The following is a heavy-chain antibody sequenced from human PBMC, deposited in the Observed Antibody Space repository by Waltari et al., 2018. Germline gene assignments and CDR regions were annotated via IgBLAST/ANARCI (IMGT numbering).Heavy chain of an antibody. CDR3: ASLWFGELFY. J-gene: IGHJ4*02. Sequence: EVQLVESGGGLVQPGGSLRLSCAASGFTFSSYWVRWVRQAPGKGLEWVANIKQDGSEKYYVDSVKGRFTISRDNAKNSLYLQMNSLRAEDTAVYYCASLWFGELFYWGQGTLVTVSS. CDR1: GFTFSSYW. CDR2: IKQDGSEK. D-gene: IGHD3-10*01. V-gene: IGHV3-7*01.